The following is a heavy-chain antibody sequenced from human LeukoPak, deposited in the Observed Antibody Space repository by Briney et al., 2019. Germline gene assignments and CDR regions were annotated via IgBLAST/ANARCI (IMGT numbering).Heavy chain of an antibody. D-gene: IGHD6-6*01. CDR2: IDNGGRT. Sequence: GGSLRLSCAASGFTVSSNYMSWVRQAPGKGLEWVSVIDNGGRTYYADSVEGRFTISRDNSKNTLYLQMNSLRAEDTAAYYCARDGSARSLGNWGQGTLVSVSS. V-gene: IGHV3-53*01. J-gene: IGHJ4*02. CDR3: ARDGSARSLGN. CDR1: GFTVSSNY.